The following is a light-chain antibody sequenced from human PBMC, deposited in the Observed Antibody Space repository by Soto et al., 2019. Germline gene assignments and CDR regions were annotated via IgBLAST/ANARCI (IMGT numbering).Light chain of an antibody. CDR3: QHYNSYSEA. J-gene: IGKJ1*01. CDR2: KAS. Sequence: DIQMTQSPSTLSGSVGDRVTITCRASQTISSGLAWYQQKPGKAPKLLIYKASTLKSGVPSRFSGSGSGTEFTLTISSLQPDDVATYYCQHYNSYSEAFGQGTKVELK. V-gene: IGKV1-5*03. CDR1: QTISSG.